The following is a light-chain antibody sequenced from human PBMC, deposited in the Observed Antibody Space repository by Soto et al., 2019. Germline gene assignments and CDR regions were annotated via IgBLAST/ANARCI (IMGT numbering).Light chain of an antibody. CDR1: QSVNNN. CDR3: QPYGSSPLT. V-gene: IGKV3-20*01. J-gene: IGKJ4*01. Sequence: ETLMTQSPATLSVSPGERYPPSCMASQSVNNNLAWYQQKLGQAPRVLIYGIYTRANGINDRFSGSGSGKAFTITISRLEPEDFEVYYCQPYGSSPLTVGEGTKVDIK. CDR2: GIY.